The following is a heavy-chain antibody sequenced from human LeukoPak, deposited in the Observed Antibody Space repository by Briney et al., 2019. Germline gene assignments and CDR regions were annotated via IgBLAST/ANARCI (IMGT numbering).Heavy chain of an antibody. CDR2: ISSSGSTI. Sequence: GGSLRLSCAASGFTFSSYEMNWVRRAPGRGLEWVSYISSSGSTIYYADPVKGRFTISRDNAKNSLYLQMNSLRAEDTAVYYCARGRRVLYDSSGYSVTRNFDYWGQGTLVTVSS. V-gene: IGHV3-48*03. D-gene: IGHD3-22*01. CDR1: GFTFSSYE. J-gene: IGHJ4*02. CDR3: ARGRRVLYDSSGYSVTRNFDY.